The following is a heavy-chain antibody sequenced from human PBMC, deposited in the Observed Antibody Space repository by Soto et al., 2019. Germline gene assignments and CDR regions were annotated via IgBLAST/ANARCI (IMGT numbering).Heavy chain of an antibody. V-gene: IGHV1-2*02. D-gene: IGHD1-26*01. CDR1: GYTFTGYY. Sequence: KVSCKGSGYTFTGYYIHWVRQTPGQGPEWMGEISPQTGGTKYAQKYQGRVTMTRDTSITTVYMELSNLSPDDTAVYYCGRGRSGELVIFYWGQGTLVTVSS. CDR3: GRGRSGELVIFY. J-gene: IGHJ4*02. CDR2: ISPQTGGT.